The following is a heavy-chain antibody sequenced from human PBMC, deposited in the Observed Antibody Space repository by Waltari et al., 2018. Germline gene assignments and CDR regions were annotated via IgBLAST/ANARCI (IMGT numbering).Heavy chain of an antibody. CDR1: GGSISSYY. Sequence: QVQLQESGPGLVTPSETLSLTCTVSGGSISSYYWSWIRQPPGKGLEWIGYIYYSGSTNYNPSLKSRVTISVDTSKNQFSRKLSSVTAADTAVYYCARAPKELELLRIDYWGQGTLVTVSS. CDR2: IYYSGST. CDR3: ARAPKELELLRIDY. D-gene: IGHD1-7*01. V-gene: IGHV4-59*01. J-gene: IGHJ4*02.